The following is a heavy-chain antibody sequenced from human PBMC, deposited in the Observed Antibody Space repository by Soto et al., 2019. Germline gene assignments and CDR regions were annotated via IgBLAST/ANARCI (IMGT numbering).Heavy chain of an antibody. D-gene: IGHD4-4*01. CDR3: ARDIDYSKPDYYYYYYMDV. CDR1: GYTFTSYG. Sequence: ASVKVSCKASGYTFTSYGISWVRQAPGQGLEWMGWISAYNGNTNYAQKLQGRVTMTTDTSTSTAYMELRSLRSDDTAVYYCARDIDYSKPDYYYYYYMDVWGKGTTVTVSS. V-gene: IGHV1-18*01. CDR2: ISAYNGNT. J-gene: IGHJ6*03.